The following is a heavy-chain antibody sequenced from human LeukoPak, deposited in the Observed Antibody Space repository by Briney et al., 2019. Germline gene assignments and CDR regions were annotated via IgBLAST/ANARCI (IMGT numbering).Heavy chain of an antibody. CDR3: AREGGPIRGVRLYYYYYMDV. Sequence: GRSLRLSCAASGFTFGSYGMHWVRQAPGKGLEWVAVIWYDGSNKYYADSVKGRFTIFRDNSKNTLYLQMNSLRAEDTAVYYCAREGGPIRGVRLYYYYYMDVWGKGTTVTVSS. V-gene: IGHV3-33*01. CDR1: GFTFGSYG. J-gene: IGHJ6*03. D-gene: IGHD3-10*01. CDR2: IWYDGSNK.